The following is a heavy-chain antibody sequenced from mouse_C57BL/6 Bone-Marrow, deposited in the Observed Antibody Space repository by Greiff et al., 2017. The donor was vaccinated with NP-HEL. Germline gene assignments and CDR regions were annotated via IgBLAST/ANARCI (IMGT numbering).Heavy chain of an antibody. CDR3: AREGTTVVDFDY. Sequence: VQLQQSGAELVKPGASVKLSCKASGYTFTSYWMQWVKQRPGQGLEWIGEIDPSDSYTNYNQKFKGKATLTVDTSSSTAYMQLSSLTSADSSVYYCAREGTTVVDFDYWGQGTTLTVSS. CDR2: IDPSDSYT. J-gene: IGHJ2*01. V-gene: IGHV1-50*01. CDR1: GYTFTSYW. D-gene: IGHD1-1*01.